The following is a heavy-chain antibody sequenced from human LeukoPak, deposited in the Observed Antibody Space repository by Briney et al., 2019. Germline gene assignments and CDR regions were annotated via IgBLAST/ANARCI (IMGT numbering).Heavy chain of an antibody. Sequence: PGGSLRLSCAASGFTFDGYAMHWVRQAPGKGLEWVSGISWNSGSIGYADSVKGRFTISRDNAKNSLYLQMNSLRAEDTALYYCAKGDHYYGSGNFDYWGQGTLVTVSS. CDR3: AKGDHYYGSGNFDY. CDR2: ISWNSGSI. V-gene: IGHV3-9*01. CDR1: GFTFDGYA. D-gene: IGHD3-10*01. J-gene: IGHJ4*02.